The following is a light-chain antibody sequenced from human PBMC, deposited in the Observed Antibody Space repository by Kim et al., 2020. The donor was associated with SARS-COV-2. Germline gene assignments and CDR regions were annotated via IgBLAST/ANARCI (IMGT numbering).Light chain of an antibody. CDR1: SSDVGVYNY. J-gene: IGLJ2*01. CDR2: DVS. Sequence: QSSTSASTGASSDVGVYNYVSWYQQHPGKAPKLMIYDVSKRPSGVSNRVSGSRSGNSASLTIAGLQAEDEADYYCSSYTSSSTLVVFGGGTQLTVL. CDR3: SSYTSSSTLVV. V-gene: IGLV2-14*03.